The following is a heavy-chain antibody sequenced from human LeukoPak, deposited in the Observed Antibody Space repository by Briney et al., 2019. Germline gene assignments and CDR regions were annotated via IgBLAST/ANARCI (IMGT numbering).Heavy chain of an antibody. D-gene: IGHD7-27*01. CDR1: GFAISSYW. CDR3: ARARALNWGSISTQNYYFDL. V-gene: IGHV3-74*01. Sequence: PGGSLRLSCAASGFAISSYWLHWVRQVPGKGLVWFSRINTDGSTTSYADSVKGRFTISRDIAKNTLYLQMNSLRAEDTAVYYCARARALNWGSISTQNYYFDLWGRGTLVTVSS. J-gene: IGHJ2*01. CDR2: INTDGSTT.